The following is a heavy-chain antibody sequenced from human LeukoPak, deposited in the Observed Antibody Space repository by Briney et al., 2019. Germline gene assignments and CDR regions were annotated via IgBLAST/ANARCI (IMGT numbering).Heavy chain of an antibody. D-gene: IGHD2-8*01. J-gene: IGHJ6*02. CDR2: ISSSSSTI. CDR1: GFTFGTYR. V-gene: IGHV3-48*04. Sequence: GGSLRLSCAASGFTFGTYRMNWVRQAPGKGLEWVSYISSSSSTIYYADYVKGRFTISRDNAKNSLFLQMNSLRAEDTAVYYCAREGVYAMDVWGQGTTVTVSS. CDR3: AREGVYAMDV.